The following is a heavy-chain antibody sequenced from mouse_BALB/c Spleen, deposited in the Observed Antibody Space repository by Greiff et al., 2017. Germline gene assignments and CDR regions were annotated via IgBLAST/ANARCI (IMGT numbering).Heavy chain of an antibody. J-gene: IGHJ2*01. CDR3: ARYDDYYGYGGFDY. V-gene: IGHV1-9*01. CDR2: ILPGSGST. D-gene: IGHD1-2*01. CDR1: GYTFSSYW. Sequence: VQLVESGAELMKPGASVKISCKATGYTFSSYWIEWVKQRPGHGLEWIGEILPGSGSTNYNEKFKGKATFTADTSSNTAYMQLSSLTSEDSAVYYCARYDDYYGYGGFDYWGQGTTLTVSS.